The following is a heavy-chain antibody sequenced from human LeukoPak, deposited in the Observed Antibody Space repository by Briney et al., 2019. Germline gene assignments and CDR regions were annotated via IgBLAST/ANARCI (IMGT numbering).Heavy chain of an antibody. CDR3: AKDRYNWNDPFDY. CDR1: GFTFSSYA. CDR2: ISYDGSNK. D-gene: IGHD1-1*01. Sequence: GRSLRLSCAASGFTFSSYAMHWVRQAPGKGLEWVAVISYDGSNKYYADSVKGRFTISRDNSKNTLYLQMNSLRAEDTAVYYCAKDRYNWNDPFDYWGQGTLVTVSS. V-gene: IGHV3-30-3*01. J-gene: IGHJ4*02.